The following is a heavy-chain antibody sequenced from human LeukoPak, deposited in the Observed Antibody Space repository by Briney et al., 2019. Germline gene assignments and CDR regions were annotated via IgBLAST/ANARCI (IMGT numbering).Heavy chain of an antibody. CDR3: ARHSPYYYDSSGLDY. D-gene: IGHD3-22*01. Sequence: SETLSLTCAVYGGSFSGYYWSWIRQPPGKGLEWIGEINHSGSTNYNPSLKCRVTISVDTSKNQFSLKLSSVTAADTAVYYCARHSPYYYDSSGLDYWGQGTLVTVSS. CDR1: GGSFSGYY. CDR2: INHSGST. V-gene: IGHV4-34*01. J-gene: IGHJ4*02.